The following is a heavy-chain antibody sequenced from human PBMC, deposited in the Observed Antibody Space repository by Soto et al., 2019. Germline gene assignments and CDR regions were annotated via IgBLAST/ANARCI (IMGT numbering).Heavy chain of an antibody. CDR1: GFSLRGTKVG. CDR3: VHTSGWLPDS. V-gene: IGHV2-5*01. Sequence: QITLKESGPTLVKPTQTLTLTCTFSGFSLRGTKVGVAWIRQPPGKALEWLALIYWNGDEHYSPSLRSRLTITKDTSETQVVLTVTNMDPVYTATYYWVHTSGWLPDSWGQGTLVTVSS. CDR2: IYWNGDE. D-gene: IGHD6-19*01. J-gene: IGHJ4*02.